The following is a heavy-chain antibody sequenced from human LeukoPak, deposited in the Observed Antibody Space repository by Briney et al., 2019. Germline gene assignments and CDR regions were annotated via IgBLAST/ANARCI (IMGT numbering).Heavy chain of an antibody. V-gene: IGHV1-2*02. CDR3: VPSANYYYFDY. D-gene: IGHD4/OR15-4a*01. J-gene: IGHJ4*02. CDR2: INPKSGGT. CDR1: GYTFTGYY. Sequence: ASVKVSCKASGYTFTGYYMHWVRQAPGLGFEWMGWINPKSGGTSYPQKFQGRLTMTRDTSISTAYMELSRLRSDDTAVYYCVPSANYYYFDYWGQGTLVTVSS.